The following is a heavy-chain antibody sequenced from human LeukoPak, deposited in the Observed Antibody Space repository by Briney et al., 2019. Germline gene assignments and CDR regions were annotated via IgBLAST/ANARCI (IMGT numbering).Heavy chain of an antibody. D-gene: IGHD2-8*01. CDR2: INPNSGGT. CDR3: ARDSKSTNGVCAKREFDY. Sequence: ASVKVSSKASRYTFTGCYMHWVRQAPGQGLEWMGWINPNSGGTNYAQKFQGRVTMTRDTSISTAYMELSRLRSDDTAVYYCARDSKSTNGVCAKREFDYWGQGTLVTVSS. V-gene: IGHV1-2*02. J-gene: IGHJ4*02. CDR1: RYTFTGCY.